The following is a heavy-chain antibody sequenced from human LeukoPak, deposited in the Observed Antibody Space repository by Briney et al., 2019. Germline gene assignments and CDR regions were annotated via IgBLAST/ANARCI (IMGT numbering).Heavy chain of an antibody. D-gene: IGHD3-10*01. J-gene: IGHJ4*02. Sequence: PGGSLRLSCAASGFTFSDYYMSWVRQAPGKGLEWVANIKQDGSEKYYVDSVKGRFTISRDNAKNSLYLQMNSLRAEDTAVYYCAKDLHYGSADYWGQGTLVTVSS. CDR2: IKQDGSEK. CDR3: AKDLHYGSADY. V-gene: IGHV3-7*01. CDR1: GFTFSDYY.